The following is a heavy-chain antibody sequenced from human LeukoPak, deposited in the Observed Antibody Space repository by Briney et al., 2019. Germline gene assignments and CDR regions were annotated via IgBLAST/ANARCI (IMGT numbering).Heavy chain of an antibody. Sequence: SETLSLTCTVSGGSINTNYWSWIRQPPGKGLEWIGYIYSSGSTSYNPSLKSRVTISVDKSENQFSLKLSSVTAADTAVYYCTRQKSGTTADYWGQGTLVTVSP. CDR3: TRQKSGTTADY. D-gene: IGHD1-7*01. V-gene: IGHV4-59*08. CDR1: GGSINTNY. J-gene: IGHJ4*02. CDR2: IYSSGST.